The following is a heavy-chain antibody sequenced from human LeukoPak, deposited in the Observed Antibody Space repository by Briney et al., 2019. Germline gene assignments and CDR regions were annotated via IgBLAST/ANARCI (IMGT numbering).Heavy chain of an antibody. J-gene: IGHJ5*02. Sequence: GGSLRLSCAASRFTFSSYAMHWVRQAPGKGLEYVSAISSNGGSTYYANSVKGRFTISRDNSKNTLYLQMGSLRAEDMAVYYCARAGKAAAGTPWFDPWGQGTLVTVSS. CDR2: ISSNGGST. D-gene: IGHD6-13*01. CDR1: RFTFSSYA. CDR3: ARAGKAAAGTPWFDP. V-gene: IGHV3-64*01.